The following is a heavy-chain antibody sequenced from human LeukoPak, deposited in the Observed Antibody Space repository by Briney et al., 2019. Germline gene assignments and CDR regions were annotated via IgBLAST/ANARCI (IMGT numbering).Heavy chain of an antibody. J-gene: IGHJ5*02. D-gene: IGHD2-15*01. CDR3: ARDNCSGGSCYSGFDP. V-gene: IGHV3-48*01. CDR1: GFTFSSFH. CDR2: ISRDSTTI. Sequence: GGSLRLSCAASGFTFSSFHINWVRQAPGRGLEWLPYISRDSTTIYYADSVKGRFTICRDNAKSSLYLQMNSLRAEDTAVYYCARDNCSGGSCYSGFDPWGQGTLVTVSS.